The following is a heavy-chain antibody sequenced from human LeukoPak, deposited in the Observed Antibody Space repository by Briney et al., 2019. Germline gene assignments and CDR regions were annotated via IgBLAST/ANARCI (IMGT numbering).Heavy chain of an antibody. D-gene: IGHD3-22*01. J-gene: IGHJ6*02. V-gene: IGHV3-30-3*02. CDR3: AKSTAYSISMIVVIKPMDA. CDR1: EFTFSSYA. CDR2: ISYDGSNK. Sequence: GGSLRLSFAASEFTFSSYAMPWVRKAPGKGLDWVEVISYDGSNKYYADSVKGRFTISRDNSKNTLYLQMNSLRTEDTAVYYCAKSTAYSISMIVVIKPMDAWGQGTTVTVSS.